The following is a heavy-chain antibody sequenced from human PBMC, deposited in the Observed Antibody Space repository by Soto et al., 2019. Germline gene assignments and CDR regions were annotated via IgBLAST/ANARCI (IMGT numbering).Heavy chain of an antibody. CDR3: ARERRDTAIPTLTDY. V-gene: IGHV1-18*04. CDR1: GYTFTSYG. J-gene: IGHJ4*02. CDR2: ISAYNGNT. D-gene: IGHD5-18*01. Sequence: ASVKVSCKASGYTFTSYGISWVRQAPGQGLEWMGWISAYNGNTNYAQKLRGRVTMTTDTSTSTAYMELRSLRSDDTAVYYCARERRDTAIPTLTDYWGQGTLVTVSS.